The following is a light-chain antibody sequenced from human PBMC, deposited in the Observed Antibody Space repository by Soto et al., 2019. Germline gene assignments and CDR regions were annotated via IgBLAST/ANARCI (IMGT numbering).Light chain of an antibody. V-gene: IGKV3-20*01. CDR2: GAS. J-gene: IGKJ1*01. CDR1: ESVTSNY. Sequence: EIVLTQSPGTLSLSPGERATLSCRASESVTSNYLAWYQQKPGQAPRLLIYGASNRATGIPDRISGSGSGTDFTLTISRLEPEDFAVYYCQRYGTSTTFGQGTKVEIK. CDR3: QRYGTSTT.